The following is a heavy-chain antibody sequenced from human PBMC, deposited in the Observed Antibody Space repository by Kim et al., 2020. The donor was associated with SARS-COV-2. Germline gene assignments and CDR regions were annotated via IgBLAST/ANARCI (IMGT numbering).Heavy chain of an antibody. Sequence: CADYVKGRLPISRDKAKNTLYLQMNSLRAEDTAVYYCARDLIAAAHYFQHWGQGTLVTVSS. J-gene: IGHJ1*01. D-gene: IGHD6-13*01. CDR3: ARDLIAAAHYFQH. V-gene: IGHV3-11*01.